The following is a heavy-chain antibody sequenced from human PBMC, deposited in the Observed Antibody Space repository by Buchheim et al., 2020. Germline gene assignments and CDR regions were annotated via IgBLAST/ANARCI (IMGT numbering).Heavy chain of an antibody. D-gene: IGHD2-2*02. CDR1: GFTFSSYA. CDR2: ISGSGGST. J-gene: IGHJ4*02. V-gene: IGHV3-23*01. Sequence: EVQLLESGGGLVQPGGSLRLSCAASGFTFSSYAMSWVRQAPGKGLVWVSAISGSGGSTYYADSVKGRFTISRDNSKNTLYLQMNSLRAEDTAVYYCAKDLRCSSTSCYTNYFDYWGQGTL. CDR3: AKDLRCSSTSCYTNYFDY.